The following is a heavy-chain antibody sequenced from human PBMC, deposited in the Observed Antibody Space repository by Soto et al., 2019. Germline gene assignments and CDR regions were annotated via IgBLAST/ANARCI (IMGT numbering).Heavy chain of an antibody. V-gene: IGHV1-18*01. J-gene: IGHJ3*02. CDR2: ISANNVNT. Sequence: ASVKVSCKASGYTFTTYGITWVRQAPGQGLELMGWISANNVNTNYAQKLQGRVTMTTDVSTNTAYMELRSLRSDDTSVYYCAGGIVIVTLDAFDIWGQGTMVTV. CDR1: GYTFTTYG. D-gene: IGHD3-22*01. CDR3: AGGIVIVTLDAFDI.